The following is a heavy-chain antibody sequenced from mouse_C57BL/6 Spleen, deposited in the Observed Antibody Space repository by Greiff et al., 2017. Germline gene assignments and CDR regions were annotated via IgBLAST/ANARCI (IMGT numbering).Heavy chain of an antibody. J-gene: IGHJ4*01. V-gene: IGHV1-18*01. Sequence: VQLQQSGPELVKPGASVKIPCKASGYTFTDYNMDWVKQSHGKSLEWIGDINPNNGGTFYNQKFKGKATLTVDKSSSTAYMELRSLTSEDTAVYYCARGTAGFYAMDYWGEGNSVTVAS. CDR3: ARGTAGFYAMDY. CDR2: INPNNGGT. CDR1: GYTFTDYN. D-gene: IGHD1-2*01.